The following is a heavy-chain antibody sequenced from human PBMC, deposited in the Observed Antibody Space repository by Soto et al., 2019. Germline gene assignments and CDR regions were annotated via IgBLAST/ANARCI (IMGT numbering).Heavy chain of an antibody. V-gene: IGHV1-18*01. CDR1: GYTFTSYV. Sequence: GASVKVSCKASGYTFTSYVISWVRQAPGQGLEWMGWISGYNGNTHYSQKFQGKVTMTTDTSTSTAYMELRNLRSDDTAVYYCAKADCNYAGRFSYYYMDVWGTGTMVTVSS. D-gene: IGHD1-7*01. CDR2: ISGYNGNT. J-gene: IGHJ6*03. CDR3: AKADCNYAGRFSYYYMDV.